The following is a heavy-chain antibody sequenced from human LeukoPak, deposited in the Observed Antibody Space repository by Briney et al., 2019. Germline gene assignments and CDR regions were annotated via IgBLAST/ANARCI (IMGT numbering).Heavy chain of an antibody. D-gene: IGHD3-3*01. CDR3: ARGSYDFWSGQRSPHDQYYYYYYMDV. J-gene: IGHJ6*03. CDR1: GFTFSNYG. V-gene: IGHV3-30*02. CDR2: IRYDGSNK. Sequence: PGGSLRLSCAASGFTFSNYGMHWVRQAPGKGLEWVAFIRYDGSNKYYADSVKGRFTISRDNSKNTLYLQMNSLRAEDTAVYYCARGSYDFWSGQRSPHDQYYYYYYMDVWGKGTTVTVSS.